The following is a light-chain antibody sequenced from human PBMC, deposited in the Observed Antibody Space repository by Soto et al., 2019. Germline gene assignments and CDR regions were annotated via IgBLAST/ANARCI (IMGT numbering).Light chain of an antibody. CDR3: QQYNQWPLT. CDR1: QSVSSN. Sequence: IVMTQYPATLSVSPGERATLSCRASQSVSSNLAWYQQKPGQAPRLLIYGASTRATGIPARFSGSGSGTEFTLTISRLQSEDLAVYHCQQYNQWPLTFGQGTKVDI. CDR2: GAS. V-gene: IGKV3-15*01. J-gene: IGKJ1*01.